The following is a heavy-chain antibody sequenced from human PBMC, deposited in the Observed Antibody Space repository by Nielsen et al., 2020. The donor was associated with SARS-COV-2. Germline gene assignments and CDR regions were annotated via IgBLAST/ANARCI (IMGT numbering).Heavy chain of an antibody. Sequence: WIRQPPGKGLEWIGYIYHSGSTYYNPSLKSRVTISVDTSKNQFSLKLSSVTAADTAVYYCARNPHRYSSSPIDYWGQGTLVTVSS. J-gene: IGHJ4*02. CDR3: ARNPHRYSSSPIDY. V-gene: IGHV4-30-2*04. D-gene: IGHD6-13*01. CDR2: IYHSGST.